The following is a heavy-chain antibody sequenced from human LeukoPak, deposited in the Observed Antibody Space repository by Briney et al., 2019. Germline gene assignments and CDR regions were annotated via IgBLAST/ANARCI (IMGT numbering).Heavy chain of an antibody. V-gene: IGHV3-7*01. J-gene: IGHJ6*02. CDR1: GFTFSSYW. D-gene: IGHD6-19*01. CDR3: ARDYSSGWYGQPYYYYGMDV. Sequence: GGSLRLSCAASGFTFSSYWLSWFGQAPGRGREGGANIRQEGSEKNYVDSVKGRFTISRDNSKNTLYLQMNSLRAEDTAVYYCARDYSSGWYGQPYYYYGMDVWGQGTTVTVSS. CDR2: IRQEGSEK.